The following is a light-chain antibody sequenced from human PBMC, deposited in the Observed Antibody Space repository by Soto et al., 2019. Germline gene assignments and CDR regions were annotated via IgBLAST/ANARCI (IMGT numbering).Light chain of an antibody. CDR2: AAS. V-gene: IGKV1-9*01. CDR1: QGISSY. Sequence: DIQLTQSPSFLSASVGDRVTITCRASQGISSYLAWYQQKPGKAPKLLIYAASTLQSGVPSRFSGSGSGTEFTLTISSLQPEEFATYDCQQLNSYPLTFGGWTKVDIK. J-gene: IGKJ4*01. CDR3: QQLNSYPLT.